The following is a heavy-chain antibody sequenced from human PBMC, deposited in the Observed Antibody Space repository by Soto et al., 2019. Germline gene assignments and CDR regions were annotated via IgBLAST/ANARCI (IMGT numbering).Heavy chain of an antibody. CDR2: IIPILGIA. V-gene: IGHV1-69*02. CDR3: ATDKDDYGDYGIDY. J-gene: IGHJ4*02. D-gene: IGHD4-17*01. Sequence: QVQLVQSGAEVKKPGSSVKVSCKASGGTFSSYTISWVRQAPGQGLEWMGRIIPILGIANYAQKFQGRVTITADKSTNTAYMELSRLRSEDTVVYYCATDKDDYGDYGIDYWGQGTLVTVSS. CDR1: GGTFSSYT.